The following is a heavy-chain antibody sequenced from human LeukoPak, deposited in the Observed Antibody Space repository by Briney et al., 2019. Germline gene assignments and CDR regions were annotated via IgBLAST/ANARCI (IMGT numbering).Heavy chain of an antibody. Sequence: GASVKVSCKASGYTFTSYGINWVRQAPGQGLEWMGWISAYNGNTNYAQKLQGRVTMTTDTSTSTAYMELRSLRSDDTAVYYCAREVPYDSSVDYQPFDYWGQGTLVTVSS. D-gene: IGHD3-22*01. CDR1: GYTFTSYG. CDR2: ISAYNGNT. CDR3: AREVPYDSSVDYQPFDY. J-gene: IGHJ4*02. V-gene: IGHV1-18*01.